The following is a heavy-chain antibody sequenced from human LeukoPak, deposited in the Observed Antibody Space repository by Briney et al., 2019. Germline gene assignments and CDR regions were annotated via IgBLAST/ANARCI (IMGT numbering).Heavy chain of an antibody. J-gene: IGHJ6*02. CDR1: GGSFSGYY. Sequence: SETLSLTSAVYGGSFSGYYWSWIRQPPGKGLEWIGEINHSGSTNYNPSLKSRVTISVDASKNQFSLKLSSVTAADTAVYYCARAHGSGSYMGMDVWGQGTTVTVSS. CDR3: ARAHGSGSYMGMDV. D-gene: IGHD3-10*01. CDR2: INHSGST. V-gene: IGHV4-34*01.